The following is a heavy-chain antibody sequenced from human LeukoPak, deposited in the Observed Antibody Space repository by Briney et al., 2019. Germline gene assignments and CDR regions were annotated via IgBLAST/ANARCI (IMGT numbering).Heavy chain of an antibody. D-gene: IGHD3-22*01. CDR1: GFSFSTHW. CDR2: INSDGSRT. CDR3: GSLTVVARDH. Sequence: PGGSLRLSCAASGFSFSTHWMHWVRQAPGKGRVCVAQINSDGSRTTYADSVKGRFTISRDNAKNTLYLEMISLRAEDTAVYYCGSLTVVARDHWGQGTLVTVSS. J-gene: IGHJ4*02. V-gene: IGHV3-74*01.